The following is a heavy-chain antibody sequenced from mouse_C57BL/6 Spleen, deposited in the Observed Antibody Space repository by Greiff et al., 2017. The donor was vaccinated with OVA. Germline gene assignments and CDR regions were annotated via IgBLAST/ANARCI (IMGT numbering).Heavy chain of an antibody. J-gene: IGHJ2*01. CDR1: GFTFSDAW. CDR2: IRNKANNHAT. CDR3: TSDYGNYFDY. D-gene: IGHD2-1*01. V-gene: IGHV6-6*01. Sequence: EVQVVESGGGLVQPGGSMKLSCAASGFTFSDAWMDWVRQSPEKGLEWVAEIRNKANNHATYYAESVKGRFTISRDDSKSSVYLQMNSLRAEDTGIYYCTSDYGNYFDYWGQGTTLTVSS.